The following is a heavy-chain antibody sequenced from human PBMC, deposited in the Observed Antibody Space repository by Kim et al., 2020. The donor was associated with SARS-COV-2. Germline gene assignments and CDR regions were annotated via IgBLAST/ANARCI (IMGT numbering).Heavy chain of an antibody. D-gene: IGHD3-3*01. CDR2: IKSKTDGGTT. J-gene: IGHJ4*02. CDR1: GFTFSNAW. V-gene: IGHV3-15*01. CDR3: TTDNDFWSGHGYFDY. Sequence: GGSLRLSCAASGFTFSNAWMSWVRQAPGKGLEWVGRIKSKTDGGTTDYAAPVKGRFTISRDDSKNTLYLQMNSLKTEDTAVYYCTTDNDFWSGHGYFDYWGQGTLVTVSS.